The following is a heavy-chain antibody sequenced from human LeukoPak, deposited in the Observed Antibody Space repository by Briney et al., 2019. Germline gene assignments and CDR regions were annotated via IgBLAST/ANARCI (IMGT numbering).Heavy chain of an antibody. D-gene: IGHD3-3*01. Sequence: SETLSLTCTVSGGSISSYYWSWIRQPPGKGLEWIGYIYYSGSTNYNPSLKSRVTISVDTSKNQFSLKLSSVTAADTAVYYCARTVLRFSKCAFDIWGQGTMVTVSS. CDR1: GGSISSYY. V-gene: IGHV4-59*01. J-gene: IGHJ3*02. CDR3: ARTVLRFSKCAFDI. CDR2: IYYSGST.